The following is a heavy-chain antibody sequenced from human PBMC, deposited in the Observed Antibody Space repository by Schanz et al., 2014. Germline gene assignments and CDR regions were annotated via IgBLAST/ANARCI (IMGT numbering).Heavy chain of an antibody. Sequence: EVQVLESGGGLVQPGGSLRLSCAASGFTFSSYAMSWVRQAPGKGLEWVSTISDSGSSTYYADSVKGRFTISRDKSKNTLYLQMNSLRAEDTAVYYCAKDPYGMDVWGQGTTVTVSS. CDR2: ISDSGSST. CDR1: GFTFSSYA. CDR3: AKDPYGMDV. V-gene: IGHV3-23*01. J-gene: IGHJ6*02.